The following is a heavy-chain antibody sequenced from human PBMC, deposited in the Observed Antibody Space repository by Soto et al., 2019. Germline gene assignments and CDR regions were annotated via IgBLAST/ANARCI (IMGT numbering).Heavy chain of an antibody. V-gene: IGHV1-69*13. CDR2: IIPIFGTA. J-gene: IGHJ4*02. Sequence: SVKVSCKASGGTFSSYAISWVRQAPGQGLEWMGGIIPIFGTANYAQKFQGRVTITADESTSTAYMEVSSLRSEDTAVYYCTIPRGLKGQYHVDYCAEGTLGTV. CDR3: TIPRGLKGQYHVDY. D-gene: IGHD2-2*01. CDR1: GGTFSSYA.